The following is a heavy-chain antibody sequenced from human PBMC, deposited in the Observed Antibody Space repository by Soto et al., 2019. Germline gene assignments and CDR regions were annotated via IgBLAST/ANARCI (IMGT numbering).Heavy chain of an antibody. J-gene: IGHJ5*01. CDR2: FNPKDKTT. V-gene: IGHV1-46*04. CDR3: ATGRGWFDF. D-gene: IGHD3-10*01. CDR1: GYSFSDYY. Sequence: QVHLVQSGAEVKTPGASVKVSCRPSGYSFSDYYLHWVRQAPGQGLEWMGVFNPKDKTTTYAQKLQGRVTMTKDASTSTVYMELTSLRSEDTDVYYCATGRGWFDFWGQGTLVTVSS.